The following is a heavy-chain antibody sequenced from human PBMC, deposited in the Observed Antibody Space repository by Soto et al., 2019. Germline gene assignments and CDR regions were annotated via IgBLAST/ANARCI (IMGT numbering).Heavy chain of an antibody. D-gene: IGHD3-10*01. CDR2: MNPHSGNT. J-gene: IGHJ4*02. CDR3: ARLLLWFGEPYFDQ. Sequence: ASVKVSCKASGYSFSSYYINWVRQASGQGLEWMGWMNPHSGNTGYAQKFQGRVTMTRNTSINTAYMELSSLISGDTAVYYCARLLLWFGEPYFDQWCQGSLVTVSS. V-gene: IGHV1-8*01. CDR1: GYSFSSYY.